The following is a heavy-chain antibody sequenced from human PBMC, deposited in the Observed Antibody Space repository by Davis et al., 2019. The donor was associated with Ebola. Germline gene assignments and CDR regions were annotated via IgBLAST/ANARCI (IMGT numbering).Heavy chain of an antibody. CDR2: IKSKIDGGTA. CDR3: TSQSRNYDFWSGYRYYFDY. D-gene: IGHD3-3*01. CDR1: GFTFSNAW. J-gene: IGHJ4*02. V-gene: IGHV3-15*01. Sequence: GGSLRLSCAASGFTFSNAWMSWVRQAPGKGLEWVGRIKSKIDGGTADYAAPVKGRFTISRDDSKNTLYLQMNSLKTEDTAVYYCTSQSRNYDFWSGYRYYFDYWGQGTLVTVSP.